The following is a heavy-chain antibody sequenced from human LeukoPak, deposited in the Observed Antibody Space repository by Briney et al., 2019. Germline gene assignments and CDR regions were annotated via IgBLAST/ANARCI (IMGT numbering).Heavy chain of an antibody. V-gene: IGHV4-34*01. CDR1: GGSFSGYY. Sequence: PSETLSLTCAVYGGSFSGYYWSWIRQPPGKGLEWIGEINHSGSTNYNPSLKSRVTISVDTSKNQFSLKLSSVTAADTAVYYCARGTVATPDYYYYYMDVWGKGTTVTVSS. CDR2: INHSGST. D-gene: IGHD5-12*01. CDR3: ARGTVATPDYYYYYMDV. J-gene: IGHJ6*03.